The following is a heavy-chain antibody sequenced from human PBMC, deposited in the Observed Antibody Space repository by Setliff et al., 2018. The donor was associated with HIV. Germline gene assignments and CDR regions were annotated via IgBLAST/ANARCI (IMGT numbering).Heavy chain of an antibody. CDR2: IYHSGNT. D-gene: IGHD3-9*01. Sequence: LPETLSLTCAVYGGSFSDYYWSWIRQPPGKGLEWIGEIYHSGNTIYNPSLKSRVTISVDTSKNQFSLKLSSVTAADTAVYYCARVATGPESFDIWGQGTMVTVSS. CDR1: GGSFSDYY. V-gene: IGHV4-34*01. J-gene: IGHJ3*02. CDR3: ARVATGPESFDI.